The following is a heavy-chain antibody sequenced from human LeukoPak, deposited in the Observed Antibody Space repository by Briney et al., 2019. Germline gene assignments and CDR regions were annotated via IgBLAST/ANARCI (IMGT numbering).Heavy chain of an antibody. D-gene: IGHD6-13*01. J-gene: IGHJ4*02. CDR3: AKDDQAGIAAF. CDR1: GFIFKKYW. V-gene: IGHV3-23*01. CDR2: ISGSGGST. Sequence: GGSLRLSCAASGFIFKKYWMNWVRQAPGKGLEWVSAISGSGGSTYYADSVKGRFTISRDNSKNTLYLQMNSLRAEDTAVYYCAKDDQAGIAAFWGQGTLVTVSS.